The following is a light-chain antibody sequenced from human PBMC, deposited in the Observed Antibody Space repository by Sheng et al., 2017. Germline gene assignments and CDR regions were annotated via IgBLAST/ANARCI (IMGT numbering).Light chain of an antibody. CDR3: QQYGSSPPWT. J-gene: IGKJ1*01. V-gene: IGKV3-20*01. CDR2: GAS. CDR1: QSFSSSY. Sequence: EIVLTQSPATLSLSPGERATLSCRASQSFSSSYLTWYQQKPGQPPRLLIYGASTRATGIPDRFSGSGSGTDFTLTISRLEPEDFAVYYCQQYGSSPPWTFGQGTRVEIK.